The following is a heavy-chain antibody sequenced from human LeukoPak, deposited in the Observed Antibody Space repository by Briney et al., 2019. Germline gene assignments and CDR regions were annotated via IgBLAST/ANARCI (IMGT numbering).Heavy chain of an antibody. CDR2: INPNSGGT. J-gene: IGHJ6*02. CDR1: GYTFTGYY. V-gene: IGHV1-2*02. CDR3: ATIGGYYYYGMDV. D-gene: IGHD1-26*01. Sequence: ASVTVTCKASGYTFTGYYMHWVRQAPGQGLEWMGWINPNSGGTNYAQKFQGRVTMTRDTSISTAYMELSRLRSDDTAVYYCATIGGYYYYGMDVWGQGTTVTVSS.